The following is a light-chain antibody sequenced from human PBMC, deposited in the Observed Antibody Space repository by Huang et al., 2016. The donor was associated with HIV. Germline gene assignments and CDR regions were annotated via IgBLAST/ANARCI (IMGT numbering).Light chain of an antibody. CDR3: QQRSNWPPFT. V-gene: IGKV3-11*01. Sequence: ELLFTQSPATLSLSPGERATLSCKASQKINTYLSWYQQKPGQAPRLLIYDASTRAPDTPARFRGSGSGTDFTLTITNLEPEDFAVYFCQQRSNWPPFTFGPGTKVDRK. CDR2: DAS. CDR1: QKINTY. J-gene: IGKJ3*01.